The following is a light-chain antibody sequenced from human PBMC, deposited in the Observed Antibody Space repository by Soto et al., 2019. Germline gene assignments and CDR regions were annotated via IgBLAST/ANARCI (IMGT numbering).Light chain of an antibody. CDR1: SSDIGSNNY. Sequence: QSALTQPASVSGSPGQSITISCTGTSSDIGSNNYVSWFQQRPGEAPTLIIYEVSNRPSGVSTHFSGSKSGNTASLTISGLLPEDEAEYYCSSYTTTTRLFGGGTNVTVL. V-gene: IGLV2-14*01. CDR3: SSYTTTTRL. J-gene: IGLJ3*02. CDR2: EVS.